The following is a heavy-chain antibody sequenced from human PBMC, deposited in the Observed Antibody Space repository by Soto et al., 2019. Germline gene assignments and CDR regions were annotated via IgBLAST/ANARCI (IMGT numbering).Heavy chain of an antibody. CDR3: ATGKIRYLNN. V-gene: IGHV4-34*01. D-gene: IGHD3-9*01. CDR2: INPSGST. Sequence: PSETLSLTCVVYGGSFSGYSWTWIRQPPGKGLEWLGEINPSGSTYYNPALKSRVTISVDTSKNEFSLNLSSVTAADTAVYYCATGKIRYLNNWGQGTLVTVSS. J-gene: IGHJ4*02. CDR1: GGSFSGYS.